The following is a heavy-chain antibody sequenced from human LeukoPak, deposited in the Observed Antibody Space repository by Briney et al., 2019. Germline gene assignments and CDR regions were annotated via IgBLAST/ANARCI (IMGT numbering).Heavy chain of an antibody. Sequence: SETLSLTCTVSDGSITNYYWTWIRQPPGKGLEWIGNIFYTGSTNYNPSLKSRVTISVDTSKNQFSLKLSSVTAADTAVYYCARDSYYYDSGAYAFYYYGLDVWGQGTTVTVSS. J-gene: IGHJ6*02. CDR3: ARDSYYYDSGAYAFYYYGLDV. D-gene: IGHD3-22*01. V-gene: IGHV4-59*01. CDR1: DGSITNYY. CDR2: IFYTGST.